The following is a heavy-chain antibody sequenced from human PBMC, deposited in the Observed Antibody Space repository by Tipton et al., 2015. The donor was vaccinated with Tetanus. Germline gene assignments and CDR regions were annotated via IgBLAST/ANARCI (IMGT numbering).Heavy chain of an antibody. D-gene: IGHD5-18*01. CDR2: ISAYNGAT. Sequence: QLVQSGAKVKKPGASVKVSCEASGYTFTNYGINWVRLAPGQGLEWVGWISAYNGATYYAQKFQGRVTMTTDTSTNTAYMEMRSLRSDDTAVYYCARGASYGPDYYYGMDVWGQGTTVTVSS. J-gene: IGHJ6*02. CDR1: GYTFTNYG. CDR3: ARGASYGPDYYYGMDV. V-gene: IGHV1-18*01.